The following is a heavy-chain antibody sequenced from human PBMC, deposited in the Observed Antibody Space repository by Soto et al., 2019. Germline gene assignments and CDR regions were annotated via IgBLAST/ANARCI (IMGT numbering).Heavy chain of an antibody. J-gene: IGHJ4*02. CDR1: GGSFSGYY. CDR3: ARGRPYLRYYDILTGYYYFDY. V-gene: IGHV4-34*01. CDR2: INHSGST. Sequence: QVQLQQWGAGLLKPSETLSLTCAVYGGSFSGYYWSWIRQPPGKGLEWIGDINHSGSTNYNPSLKSRVTISVDTSKNQFSLKLSSVTAADTAVYYCARGRPYLRYYDILTGYYYFDYWGQGTLVTVSS. D-gene: IGHD3-9*01.